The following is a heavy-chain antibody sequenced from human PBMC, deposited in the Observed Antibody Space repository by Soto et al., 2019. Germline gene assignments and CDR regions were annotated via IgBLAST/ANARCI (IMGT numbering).Heavy chain of an antibody. CDR3: ARDGAALADDLKW. J-gene: IGHJ4*02. V-gene: IGHV1-3*04. Sequence: QVQLVQSGAEVKKPGASVKVSCQASGYPFTSYAMHWVRQAPGERLEWVRWINTETGRTRYPQKPQSRVTVTRDASTNTAYMELSSLRPEDTAIYYCARDGAALADDLKWWGQGTLVTVSS. D-gene: IGHD6-19*01. CDR2: INTETGRT. CDR1: GYPFTSYA.